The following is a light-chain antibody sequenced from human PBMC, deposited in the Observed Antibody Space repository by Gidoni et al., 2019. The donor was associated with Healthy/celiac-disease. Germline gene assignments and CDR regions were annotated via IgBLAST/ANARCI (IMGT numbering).Light chain of an antibody. CDR2: AAS. CDR1: QSISSY. V-gene: IGKV1-39*01. CDR3: QQSYSTPWT. Sequence: IQMTQSPSSLSASVGDRITITCRASQSISSYLNWYQQKPGKAPKLLIYAASSLQSGVPSRVRGSGSGTDFNLTISSLQPEDFATYYCQQSYSTPWTFGQGTKVEIK. J-gene: IGKJ1*01.